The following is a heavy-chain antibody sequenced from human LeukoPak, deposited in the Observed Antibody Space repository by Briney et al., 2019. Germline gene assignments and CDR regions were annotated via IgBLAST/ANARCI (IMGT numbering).Heavy chain of an antibody. Sequence: GGSLRLSCAASGFTFSSYGMHWVRQAPGKGLEWVAVIAYDGSNKKYADSVKGRFTISRDNSKNTLYLQMNSLRAEDTAVYYCAKGVKGPRGRYSSSWYADYWGQGTLVTVSS. V-gene: IGHV3-30*18. CDR2: IAYDGSNK. CDR3: AKGVKGPRGRYSSSWYADY. CDR1: GFTFSSYG. J-gene: IGHJ4*02. D-gene: IGHD6-13*01.